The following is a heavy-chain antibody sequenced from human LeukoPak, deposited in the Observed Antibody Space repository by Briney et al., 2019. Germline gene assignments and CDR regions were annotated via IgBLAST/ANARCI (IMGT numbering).Heavy chain of an antibody. CDR1: GGSISYYY. CDR2: IYYSGST. V-gene: IGHV4-59*01. J-gene: IGHJ3*01. CDR3: ARVSCSSTSCPRRDALDV. Sequence: SETLSLTCTVSGGSISYYYWSWIRQPPGKGLEWIGYIYYSGSTNYNPPLKRRVTISVDTSKNQFSLNLTSVTTADTAVYYCARVSCSSTSCPRRDALDVWGQGTMVTVSS. D-gene: IGHD2-2*01.